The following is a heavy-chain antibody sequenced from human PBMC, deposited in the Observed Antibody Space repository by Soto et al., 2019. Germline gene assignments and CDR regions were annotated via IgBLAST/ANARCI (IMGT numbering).Heavy chain of an antibody. CDR3: ARDDGSDSSGYAFDI. CDR2: IYYSGST. D-gene: IGHD3-22*01. Sequence: ASETLSLTCTVSGGSISSGGYYWSWIRQHPGKGLEWIGYIYYSGSTYYNPSLKSRVTISVDTSKNQFSLKLSSVTAADTAVYYCARDDGSDSSGYAFDIWGQGTMVTVSS. J-gene: IGHJ3*02. V-gene: IGHV4-31*03. CDR1: GGSISSGGYY.